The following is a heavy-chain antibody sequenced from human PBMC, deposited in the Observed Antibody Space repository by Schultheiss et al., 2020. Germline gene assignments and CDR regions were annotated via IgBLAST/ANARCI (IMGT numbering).Heavy chain of an antibody. CDR1: GFTFSNSA. V-gene: IGHV3-30*04. CDR2: ISYDGSNK. Sequence: GESLKISCAASGFTFSNSAMHWVRQAPGKGLEWVAVISYDGSNKYYADSVKGRFTISRDNSKNTLYLQMNSLRAEDTAVYYCARVGGSGSYYKGAFDIWGPGRMVTVAS. D-gene: IGHD3-10*01. J-gene: IGHJ3*02. CDR3: ARVGGSGSYYKGAFDI.